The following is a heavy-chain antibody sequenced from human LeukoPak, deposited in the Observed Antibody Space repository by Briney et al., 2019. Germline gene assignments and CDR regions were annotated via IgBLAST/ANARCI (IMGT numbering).Heavy chain of an antibody. D-gene: IGHD3-16*01. Sequence: ASVKVSCKASGGTFSSYAISWVRQAPGQGLEWMGRIIPILGIANYAQKFQGRVTITADKSTSTAYMELSSLRSEDTAVYYCARGSGELAYNWFDPWGQGTLVTVSS. CDR3: ARGSGELAYNWFDP. CDR1: GGTFSSYA. J-gene: IGHJ5*02. CDR2: IIPILGIA. V-gene: IGHV1-69*04.